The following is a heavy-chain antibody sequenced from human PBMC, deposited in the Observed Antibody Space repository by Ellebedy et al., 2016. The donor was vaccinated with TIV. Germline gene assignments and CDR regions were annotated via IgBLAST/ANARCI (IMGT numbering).Heavy chain of an antibody. J-gene: IGHJ4*02. CDR2: ISYDGSNK. CDR1: GFTFSSYG. Sequence: GESLKISXAASGFTFSSYGMHWVRQAPGKGLEWVALISYDGSNKYYADSVKGRFTISRDNSKNTLYLQMNSLRAEDTAVYYCAKTDTAPNWGQGILVTVSS. V-gene: IGHV3-30*18. D-gene: IGHD5-18*01. CDR3: AKTDTAPN.